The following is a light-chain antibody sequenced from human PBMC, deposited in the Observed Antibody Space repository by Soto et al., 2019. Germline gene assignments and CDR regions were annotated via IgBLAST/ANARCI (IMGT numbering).Light chain of an antibody. CDR1: SSDVGDYNY. V-gene: IGLV2-8*01. J-gene: IGLJ3*02. CDR2: EVS. Sequence: QSALTQPPSASGSPGQSVTISCTGTSSDVGDYNYVSWYQQHPGKAPKLMIYEVSKRPPGVPDRFSGSKSGNTASLTVSGLQAEDEADYYCSSYAGSNNWVFGGGTTLTVL. CDR3: SSYAGSNNWV.